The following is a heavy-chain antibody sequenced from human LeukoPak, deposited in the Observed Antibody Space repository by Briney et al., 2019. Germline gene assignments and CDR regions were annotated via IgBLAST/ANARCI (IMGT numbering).Heavy chain of an antibody. V-gene: IGHV3-43*02. D-gene: IGHD5-18*01. Sequence: GGSLRLSCAASGXTFDDYAMHWVRQAPGKGLEWISLISGDSHSTFYADSVKGRFTISRDNSKNFLYLQMNSLRNDDTALYYCARDTEGYTYGYYYYGMDVWGQGTTVTVSS. CDR1: GXTFDDYA. CDR2: ISGDSHST. J-gene: IGHJ6*02. CDR3: ARDTEGYTYGYYYYGMDV.